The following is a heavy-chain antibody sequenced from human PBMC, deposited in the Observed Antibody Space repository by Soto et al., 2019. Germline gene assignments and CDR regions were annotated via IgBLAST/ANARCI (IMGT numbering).Heavy chain of an antibody. CDR1: GFTFGNYA. D-gene: IGHD6-25*01. Sequence: GGSLRLSCAASGFTFGNYAMSWVRQAPGEGLEWVSGITGGGGSTNYADPVKGRFTISRDNSWNTLYLQLNSLRAEDTAVYYCAKLLAAAASWDAFDIWGQGTMVTVSS. CDR3: AKLLAAAASWDAFDI. J-gene: IGHJ3*02. V-gene: IGHV3-23*01. CDR2: ITGGGGST.